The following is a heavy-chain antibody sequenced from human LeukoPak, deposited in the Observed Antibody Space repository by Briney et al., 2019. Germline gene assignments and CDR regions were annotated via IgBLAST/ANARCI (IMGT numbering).Heavy chain of an antibody. CDR3: TKEAVTGLEAFDI. V-gene: IGHV3-66*01. D-gene: IGHD1-1*01. CDR2: IYTVGST. J-gene: IGHJ3*02. Sequence: CLRLSCAASGFTATSNYITWVRQAPGKGLEWVSFIYTVGSTYYTDCVKGRFTIPRDNSKKTPYLQMNSLIAEQTAVHYFTKEAVTGLEAFDIWGQGTMVSVSS. CDR1: GFTATSNY.